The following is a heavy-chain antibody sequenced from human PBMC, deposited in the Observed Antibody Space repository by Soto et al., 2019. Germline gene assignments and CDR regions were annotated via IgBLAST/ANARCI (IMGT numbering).Heavy chain of an antibody. CDR3: ARERTLYSSSSRGMDV. CDR1: GGSISSYY. Sequence: SETLSLTCTVSGGSISSYYWSWIRQPPGKGLEWIGYIYYSGSTNYNPSLKSRVTISVDTSKNQFSLKLSSVTAADTAVYYCARERTLYSSSSRGMDVWGQGTTVTVSS. V-gene: IGHV4-59*01. J-gene: IGHJ6*02. CDR2: IYYSGST. D-gene: IGHD6-13*01.